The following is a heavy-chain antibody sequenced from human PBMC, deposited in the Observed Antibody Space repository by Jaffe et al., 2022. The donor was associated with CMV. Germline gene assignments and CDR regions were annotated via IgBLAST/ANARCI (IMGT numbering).Heavy chain of an antibody. CDR2: INQDGTKR. CDR1: GFSLRESW. CDR3: AKDGCNGGACGGWDALHF. Sequence: EVQLVEAGGGLVQPGGSLTLSCAASGFSLRESWMNWVRQAPGKGLEWVAKINQDGTKRKYADAVRGRFTISRDNAKNSLHLQMNSLGAEDTALYYCAKDGCNGGACGGWDALHFWGQGTMVTVSP. J-gene: IGHJ3*01. D-gene: IGHD2-8*01. V-gene: IGHV3-7*03.